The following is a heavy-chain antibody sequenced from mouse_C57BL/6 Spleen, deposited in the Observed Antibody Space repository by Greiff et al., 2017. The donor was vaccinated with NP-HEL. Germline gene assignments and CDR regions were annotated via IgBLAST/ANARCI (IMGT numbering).Heavy chain of an antibody. D-gene: IGHD6-1*01. CDR1: GYTFTDYY. V-gene: IGHV1-26*01. CDR2: INPNNGGT. Sequence: EVQLQQSGPELVKPGASVKISCKASGYTFTDYYMNWVKQSHGKSLEWIGDINPNNGGTSYNQKFKGKATLTVDKSSSTAYMELRSLTSEDSAVYYCARSLEASPLYWYFDVWGTGTTVTVSS. CDR3: ARSLEASPLYWYFDV. J-gene: IGHJ1*03.